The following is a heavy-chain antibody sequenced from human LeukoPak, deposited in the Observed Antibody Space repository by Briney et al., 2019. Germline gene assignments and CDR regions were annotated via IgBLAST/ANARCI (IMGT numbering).Heavy chain of an antibody. J-gene: IGHJ4*02. CDR3: ATIPPIVVVPAAMGG. D-gene: IGHD2-2*01. V-gene: IGHV3-30*02. CDR1: GFTFSSYG. Sequence: GGSLILSCAASGFTFSSYGMHWVRQAPGKGLEWVAFIRYDGSNKYYADSVKGRFTISRDNSKNTLYLQMNSLRAEDTAVYYCATIPPIVVVPAAMGGWGQGTLVTVSS. CDR2: IRYDGSNK.